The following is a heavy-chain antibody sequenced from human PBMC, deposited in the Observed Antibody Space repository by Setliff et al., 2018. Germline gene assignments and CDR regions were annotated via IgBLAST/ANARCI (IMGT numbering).Heavy chain of an antibody. J-gene: IGHJ3*01. CDR3: STVAAYTGRNIGSRGTDAFHL. D-gene: IGHD3-16*01. CDR1: GFTFSNNA. V-gene: IGHV3-23*03. CDR2: VYSGSPNT. Sequence: GGSLRLSCLASGFTFSNNAMSWIRQAPGKGLEWVSVVYSGSPNTYYAAPVKGRCTISRDNSKDTVYLQMTSLKTEDTGVYYGSTVAAYTGRNIGSRGTDAFHLWGQGTMVTVSS.